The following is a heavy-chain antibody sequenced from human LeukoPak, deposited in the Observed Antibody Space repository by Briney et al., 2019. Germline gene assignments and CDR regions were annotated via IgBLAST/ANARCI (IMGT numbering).Heavy chain of an antibody. D-gene: IGHD3-10*01. CDR1: GFIFSSYW. CDR2: IKSDGSEE. CDR3: ARGDLWLGH. Sequence: GGSLRLSCATSGFIFSSYWMCWVRQAPGKGLEWVANIKSDGSEEYYEDSVKGRFTISRDNAKNSLYLQMKSLRVEDTAVYYCARGDLWLGHWGQGSLVTVSS. J-gene: IGHJ4*02. V-gene: IGHV3-7*01.